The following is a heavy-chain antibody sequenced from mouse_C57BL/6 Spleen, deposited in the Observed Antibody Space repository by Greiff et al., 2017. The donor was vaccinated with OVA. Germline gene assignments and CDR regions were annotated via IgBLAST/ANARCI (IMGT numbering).Heavy chain of an antibody. D-gene: IGHD2-12*01. CDR2: IDPSDSYT. J-gene: IGHJ3*01. CDR1: GYTFTSYW. Sequence: VQLQQPGAELVRPGTSVKLSCKASGYTFTSYWMHWVKQRPGQGLEWIGVIDPSDSYTNYNQKFKGKATLTVDTSSSTAYMQLSSLTSEDSAVYYCAGGYYTTYWGQGTLVTVSA. V-gene: IGHV1-59*01. CDR3: AGGYYTTY.